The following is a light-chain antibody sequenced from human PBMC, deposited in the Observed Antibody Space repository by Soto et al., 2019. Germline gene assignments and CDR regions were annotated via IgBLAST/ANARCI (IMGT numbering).Light chain of an antibody. CDR3: GTWDSSLREVV. CDR1: SSNIGNNY. J-gene: IGLJ2*01. CDR2: ENN. Sequence: QSVLTQPPSVSAAPGQKVTISCSGSSSNIGNNYVSWYQQLPGTAPKLLIYENNMRPSGIPDRFSGSKSGTSATLGITGLQTGDEADYYRGTWDSSLREVVFGGGTKLTVL. V-gene: IGLV1-51*02.